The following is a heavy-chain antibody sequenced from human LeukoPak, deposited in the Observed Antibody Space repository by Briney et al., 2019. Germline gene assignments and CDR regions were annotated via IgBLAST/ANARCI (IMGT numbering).Heavy chain of an antibody. CDR2: IYSGGST. CDR3: AXXXXXXXXXXXXXXXXXTEDYFDY. V-gene: IGHV3-66*01. Sequence: GGSLRLSCAASGFTVSSNYMSWVRQAPGKGLEWVSVIYSGGSTYYADSVKGRFTISRDNSKNTLYLQMNSLRAEDTAVYYCAXXXXXXXXXXXXXXXXXTEDYFDYWGQGTLVTVSS. J-gene: IGHJ4*02. CDR1: GFTVSSNY.